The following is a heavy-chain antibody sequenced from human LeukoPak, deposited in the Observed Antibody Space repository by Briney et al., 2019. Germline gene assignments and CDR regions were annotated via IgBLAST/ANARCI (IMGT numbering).Heavy chain of an antibody. CDR3: AKDEDSSGWYWGIYYYGMDV. J-gene: IGHJ6*02. CDR2: ISGSGGST. D-gene: IGHD6-19*01. V-gene: IGHV3-23*01. CDR1: GFTFSSYA. Sequence: GGSLRLSCAASGFTFSSYAMSWVRQAPGRGLEWVSAISGSGGSTYYADSVKGRFNISRDNSKNTLYLQMNSLRAEDTAVYYCAKDEDSSGWYWGIYYYGMDVWGQGTTVTVSS.